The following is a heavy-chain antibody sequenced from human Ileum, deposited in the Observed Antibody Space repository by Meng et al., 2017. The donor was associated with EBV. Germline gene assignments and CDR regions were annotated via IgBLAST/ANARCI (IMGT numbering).Heavy chain of an antibody. J-gene: IGHJ4*02. V-gene: IGHV4-4*02. CDR3: ARGYGSGRDYFDY. CDR2: IYYSGST. CDR1: GGSISRSNW. D-gene: IGHD3-10*01. Sequence: VQLRSRVPRLGNPSGTLSLACAVAGGSISRSNWWNWVRQPPGKGLEWIGEIYYSGSTIYNPSLKSRVTISVDKSKNLFSLKLSSVTAADTAVYYCARGYGSGRDYFDYWGQGTLVTVSS.